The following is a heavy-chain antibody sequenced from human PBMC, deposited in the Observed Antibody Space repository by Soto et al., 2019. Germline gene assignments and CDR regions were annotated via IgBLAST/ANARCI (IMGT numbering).Heavy chain of an antibody. V-gene: IGHV4-30-2*01. CDR1: GGSISSGGYS. D-gene: IGHD2-2*01. J-gene: IGHJ1*01. CDR3: ARVPDR. Sequence: QLQLQESGSGLVKPSQTLSLTCAVSGGSISSGGYSWSWLRQPQGKGLEWFGYIYHSGSTHYNPSPRVRATTPCDRSKHQFSLKLGSVTAADTAVYYCARVPDRWGQGTLVTVSS. CDR2: IYHSGST.